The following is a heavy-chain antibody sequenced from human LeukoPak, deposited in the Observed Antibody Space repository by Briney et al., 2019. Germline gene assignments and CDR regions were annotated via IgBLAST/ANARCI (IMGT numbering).Heavy chain of an antibody. V-gene: IGHV3-30*03. D-gene: IGHD2-2*01. CDR3: AGGCSSTSCPLVY. CDR2: ISYDGSNK. J-gene: IGHJ4*02. Sequence: GRPLRLSCAASGFTFSSYGMHWVRQAPGKGLEGVAVISYDGSNKYYADSVKGRFTISRDNYKNTLYLQMNSLRAEDTAVYYCAGGCSSTSCPLVYWGQGTLVTVSS. CDR1: GFTFSSYG.